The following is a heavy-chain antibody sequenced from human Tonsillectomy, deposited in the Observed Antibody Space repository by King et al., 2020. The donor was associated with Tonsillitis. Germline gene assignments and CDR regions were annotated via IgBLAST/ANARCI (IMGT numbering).Heavy chain of an antibody. J-gene: IGHJ4*02. CDR1: GFTFSSYW. V-gene: IGHV3-74*01. CDR2: FNSDGSST. D-gene: IGHD3-16*01. CDR3: VGDTSSSSWAGDY. Sequence: VQLVESGGGLVQPGESLRLSCAASGFTFSSYWMHWVRQAPGKGLVWVARFNSDGSSTSYEDSVRGRFTISRDNAKNTLYLKMNSLRAEDTAVYYCVGDTSSSSWAGDYWGQGTLVTVSS.